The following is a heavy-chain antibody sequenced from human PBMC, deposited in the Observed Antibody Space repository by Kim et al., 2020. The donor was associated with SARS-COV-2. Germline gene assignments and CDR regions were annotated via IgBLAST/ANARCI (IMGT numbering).Heavy chain of an antibody. V-gene: IGHV4-4*07. Sequence: SETLSLTCTVSGGSINSYYWSWIRQSAGKGLEWIGRIYTSGSTNYTPTLKTRVTMSVDTSKNQFSLKLSSGTAADTAVYYCARRSYDSRVGGALDIWGQGTMVTVSS. CDR3: ARRSYDSRVGGALDI. CDR1: GGSINSYY. J-gene: IGHJ3*02. D-gene: IGHD3-22*01. CDR2: IYTSGST.